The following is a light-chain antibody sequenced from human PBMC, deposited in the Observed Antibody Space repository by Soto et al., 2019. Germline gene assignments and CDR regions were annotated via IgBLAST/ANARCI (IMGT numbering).Light chain of an antibody. V-gene: IGLV1-44*01. CDR1: SSNFGSNT. CDR2: SNN. Sequence: QSVLTQPPSASGTPGQRVTISCSGSSSNFGSNTVNWYQQLPGTAPKLLIYSNNQRPSGVPDRFSGSKSGTSASLAISGLQYEDEDDSYCAAWDYSLNGWVFGGGTKVTVL. CDR3: AAWDYSLNGWV. J-gene: IGLJ3*02.